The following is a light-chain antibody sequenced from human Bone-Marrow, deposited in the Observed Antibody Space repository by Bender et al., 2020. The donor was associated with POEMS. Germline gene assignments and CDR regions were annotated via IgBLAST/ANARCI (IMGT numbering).Light chain of an antibody. CDR1: NSNIGTNA. CDR3: AAWDAGLSGGV. J-gene: IGLJ3*02. Sequence: QSVLTQPPSASGTPGQRVTISCSGSNSNIGTNAVNWYQQFPGTPTKLLIYSDNQRPSGVPDRFYAFKSGTSASLAISGLQSEDEADYYCAAWDAGLSGGVFGGGTKLTVL. V-gene: IGLV1-44*01. CDR2: SDN.